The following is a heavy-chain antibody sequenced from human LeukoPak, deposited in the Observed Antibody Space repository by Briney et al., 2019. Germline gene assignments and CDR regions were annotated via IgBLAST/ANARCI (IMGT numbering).Heavy chain of an antibody. CDR3: RGY. CDR1: GFTFSNAW. J-gene: IGHJ4*02. V-gene: IGHV3-7*01. CDR2: IKQDGSEK. Sequence: AGGSLRLSCAASGFTFSNAWMSWVRQAPGKGLEWVANIKQDGSEKYYVDSVKGRFTISRDNAKNSLYLQMNSLRAEDTAGQPPRGYWGQGTLVTVSS.